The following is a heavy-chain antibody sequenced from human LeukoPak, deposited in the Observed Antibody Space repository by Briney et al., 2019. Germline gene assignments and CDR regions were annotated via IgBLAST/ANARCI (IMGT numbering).Heavy chain of an antibody. Sequence: GGSLRLSCAASGFTFSNYGMHWVRQAPGKGLEWVTFIRYGASNKYYSDSVKGRFTISRDNSKNTLYLQMNSLRVEDTAVYYCAKDLGNWGYFDYWGQGTLVTVSS. J-gene: IGHJ4*02. CDR2: IRYGASNK. V-gene: IGHV3-30*02. CDR1: GFTFSNYG. CDR3: AKDLGNWGYFDY. D-gene: IGHD7-27*01.